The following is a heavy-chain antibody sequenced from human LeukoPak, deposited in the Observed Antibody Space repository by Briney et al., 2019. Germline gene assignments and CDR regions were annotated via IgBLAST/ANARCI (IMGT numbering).Heavy chain of an antibody. CDR1: GYTFTSYD. CDR3: ARAGMMAGSFDP. CDR2: IIPILGIA. D-gene: IGHD3-16*01. V-gene: IGHV1-69*04. J-gene: IGHJ5*02. Sequence: ASVKVSCKASGYTFTSYDINWVRQAPGQGLEWMGRIIPILGIANYAQKFQGRVTITADKSTSTAYMELSSLRSEDTAMYYCARAGMMAGSFDPWGQGTLVTVSS.